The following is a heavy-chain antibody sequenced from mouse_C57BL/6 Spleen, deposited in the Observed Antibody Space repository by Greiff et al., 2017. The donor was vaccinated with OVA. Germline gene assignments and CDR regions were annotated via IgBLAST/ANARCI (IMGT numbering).Heavy chain of an antibody. V-gene: IGHV1-55*01. D-gene: IGHD2-4*01. CDR1: GYTFTSYW. CDR2: IYPGSGST. J-gene: IGHJ2*01. CDR3: ASGDYDLDY. Sequence: VKLQQPGAELVKPGASVKMSCKASGYTFTSYWITWGKQRPGQGLEWIGDIYPGSGSTNYNEKFKSKATLTVDTSSSTAYMQLSSLTPEDSAVYYCASGDYDLDYWGQGTTLTVSS.